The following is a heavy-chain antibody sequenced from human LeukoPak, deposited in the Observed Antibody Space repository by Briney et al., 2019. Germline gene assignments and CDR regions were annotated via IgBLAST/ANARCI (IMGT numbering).Heavy chain of an antibody. D-gene: IGHD1/OR15-1a*01. Sequence: PSETLSLTCAVYGGSFSGYYWGWIRQPPGKGLDWIGNIYYSGSTYYNPSLKSRVTISVDTSKNQFSLKLTSVTAADTAVYYCARNNIGTRTYDYWGQGTLVTVS. CDR1: GGSFSGYY. V-gene: IGHV4-34*01. J-gene: IGHJ4*02. CDR3: ARNNIGTRTYDY. CDR2: IYYSGST.